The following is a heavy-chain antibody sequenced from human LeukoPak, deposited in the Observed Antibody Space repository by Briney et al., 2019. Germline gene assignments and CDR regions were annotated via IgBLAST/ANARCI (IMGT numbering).Heavy chain of an antibody. CDR1: GFTFSDTW. V-gene: IGHV3-74*01. Sequence: GGSLRLSCAASGFTFSDTWMHWVRQAPGKGLVWVSRIRSDGSDTRYAESVKGRFTISRDNAKNTLYLQMNSLRAEDTAVYYCARDWFHAIDYWGQGTLVTVSS. CDR3: ARDWFHAIDY. D-gene: IGHD2/OR15-2a*01. CDR2: IRSDGSDT. J-gene: IGHJ4*02.